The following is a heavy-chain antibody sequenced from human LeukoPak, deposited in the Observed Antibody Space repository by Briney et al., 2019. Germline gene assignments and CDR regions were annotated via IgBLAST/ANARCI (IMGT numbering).Heavy chain of an antibody. Sequence: GASVKVSCKASGYTFTSYYMHWVRQAPGQGLEWMGWISAYNGNTNYAQKLQGRVTMTTDTSTSTAYMELRSLRSDDTAVYYCARDYVDIVATSGVDAFDIWGQGTMVTVSS. V-gene: IGHV1-18*04. CDR3: ARDYVDIVATSGVDAFDI. J-gene: IGHJ3*02. CDR1: GYTFTSYY. D-gene: IGHD5-12*01. CDR2: ISAYNGNT.